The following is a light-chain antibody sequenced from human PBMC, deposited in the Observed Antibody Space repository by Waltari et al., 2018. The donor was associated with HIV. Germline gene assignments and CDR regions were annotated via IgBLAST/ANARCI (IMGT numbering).Light chain of an antibody. J-gene: IGKJ4*01. CDR2: RSS. CDR1: QRISSN. CDR3: QQYNNFPLT. Sequence: EIVMTQSPATLSVSTGERVTHSCRASQRISSNLVWYQQKPGQAPRPLIYRSSSRATGIPARFSGSGSGTEFTLTISSLQSEDFAVYYCQQYNNFPLTFGGGTKVEIK. V-gene: IGKV3-15*01.